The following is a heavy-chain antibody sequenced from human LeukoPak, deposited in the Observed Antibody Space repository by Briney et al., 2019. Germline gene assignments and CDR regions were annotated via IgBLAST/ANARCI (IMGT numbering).Heavy chain of an antibody. D-gene: IGHD6-13*01. CDR3: ARDRAAAGRAEYFQH. CDR1: GGSISSGGYY. CDR2: IYYSGST. Sequence: SQTLSLTCTVSGGSISSGGYYWSWIRQHPGKGLEWIGYIYYSGSTYYNPSLKSRVTISVDTPKNQFSLKLSSVTAADTAVYYCARDRAAAGRAEYFQHWGQGTLVTVSS. J-gene: IGHJ1*01. V-gene: IGHV4-31*03.